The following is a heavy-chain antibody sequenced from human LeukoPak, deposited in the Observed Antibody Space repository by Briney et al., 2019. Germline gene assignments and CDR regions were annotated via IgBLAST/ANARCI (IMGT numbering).Heavy chain of an antibody. V-gene: IGHV3-15*01. CDR2: IKSKTDGGTT. Sequence: PGGSLRLSCAASGFTFSNAWMSWVRQAPGKGLEWVGRIKSKTDGGTTDYAAPVKGRFTISRDDSKNTLCLQMNSLKTEDTAVYYCTTEDRRGLPDYWGQGTLVTVSS. J-gene: IGHJ4*02. CDR1: GFTFSNAW. CDR3: TTEDRRGLPDY. D-gene: IGHD3/OR15-3a*01.